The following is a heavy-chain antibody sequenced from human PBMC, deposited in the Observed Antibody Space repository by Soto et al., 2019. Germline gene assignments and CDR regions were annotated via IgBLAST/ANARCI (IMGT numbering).Heavy chain of an antibody. J-gene: IGHJ6*02. CDR3: ARTQGRSMLYYYYGMDV. CDR1: GGSISCSSYY. V-gene: IGHV4-39*01. Sequence: SETLSLTCTVSGGSISCSSYYWGWIRQPPGKGLEWIGSIYYSGSTYYNPSLKSRVTISVDTSKNQFSLKLSSVTAADTAVYYCARTQGRSMLYYYYGMDVWGQGTTVTVSS. D-gene: IGHD2-8*01. CDR2: IYYSGST.